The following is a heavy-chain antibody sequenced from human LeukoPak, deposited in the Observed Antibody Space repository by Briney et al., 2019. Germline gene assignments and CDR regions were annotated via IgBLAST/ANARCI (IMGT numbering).Heavy chain of an antibody. CDR1: GGSISSSS. J-gene: IGHJ4*02. CDR3: ARAKLELREYFDY. V-gene: IGHV3-21*01. D-gene: IGHD1-7*01. Sequence: ETLSLTCTVSGGSISSSSYYWGWIRQAPGKGLEWVSSISSSSSYIYYADSVKGRFTISRDNAKNSLYLQMNSLRAEDTAVYYCARAKLELREYFDYWGQGTLVTVSS. CDR2: ISSSSSYI.